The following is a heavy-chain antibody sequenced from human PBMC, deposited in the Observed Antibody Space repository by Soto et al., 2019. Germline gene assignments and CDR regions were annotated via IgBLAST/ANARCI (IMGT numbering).Heavy chain of an antibody. CDR2: ISSSSSYI. Sequence: GGSLRLSCAASGFTFSSYNMNWVRQAPGKGLEWVSSISSSSSYIYYADSVKGRFTISRDNAKNSLYLQMNSLRAEDTAVYYCARGRSSGWYYPNWFDPWGQGTLVTVS. J-gene: IGHJ5*02. D-gene: IGHD6-19*01. CDR3: ARGRSSGWYYPNWFDP. V-gene: IGHV3-21*01. CDR1: GFTFSSYN.